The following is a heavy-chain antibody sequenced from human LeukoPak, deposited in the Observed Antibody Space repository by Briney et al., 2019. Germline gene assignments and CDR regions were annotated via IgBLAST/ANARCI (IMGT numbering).Heavy chain of an antibody. CDR1: GGSISSGGYY. V-gene: IGHV4-30-2*01. CDR3: ARVFPRGYSHGRGDY. D-gene: IGHD5-18*01. J-gene: IGHJ4*02. CDR2: MYQSGST. Sequence: PSETLSLTCTFSGGSISSGGYYWNWIRQPPGKGLEWIGYMYQSGSTYYNPSLKSRVTISVDTSKNQFSLKLSSVTAADTAVYYCARVFPRGYSHGRGDYWGQGTLVTVSS.